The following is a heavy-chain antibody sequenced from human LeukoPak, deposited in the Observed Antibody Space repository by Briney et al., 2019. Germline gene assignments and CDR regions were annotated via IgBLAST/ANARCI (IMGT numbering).Heavy chain of an antibody. CDR2: IYYSGST. V-gene: IGHV4-31*03. J-gene: IGHJ4*02. CDR3: NGRSIAAARDY. CDR1: GGSISSGGYY. D-gene: IGHD6-13*01. Sequence: PSETLSLTCTVSGGSISSGGYYWSWIRQHPGKGLEWIGYIYYSGSTYYNPSLKSRVTISVDTSKNQFSLKLSSVTAADTAVYYCNGRSIAAARDYWGQGTLVTVSS.